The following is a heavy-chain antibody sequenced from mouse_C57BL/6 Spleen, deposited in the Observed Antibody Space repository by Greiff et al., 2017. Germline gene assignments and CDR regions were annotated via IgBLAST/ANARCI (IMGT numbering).Heavy chain of an antibody. CDR2: IDPSDSYT. D-gene: IGHD3-2*02. CDR1: GYTFTSYW. Sequence: QVQLQQSGAELVRPGPSVKLSCKASGYTFTSYWMHWVKQRPGQGLEWIGVIDPSDSYTNYNQKFKGKATLTVDTSSSTAYMQLSSLTSEDAAVDYCARLDSSGYPWFAYWGQGTLVTVSA. V-gene: IGHV1-59*01. CDR3: ARLDSSGYPWFAY. J-gene: IGHJ3*01.